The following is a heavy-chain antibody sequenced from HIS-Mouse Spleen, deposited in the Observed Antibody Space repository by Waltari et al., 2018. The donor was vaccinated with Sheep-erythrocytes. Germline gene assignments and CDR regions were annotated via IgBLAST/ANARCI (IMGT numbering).Heavy chain of an antibody. V-gene: IGHV1-69*14. CDR1: GGTFSSYA. D-gene: IGHD1-26*01. J-gene: IGHJ4*02. CDR3: AQTGATTPHFDY. CDR2: ISPFFGTA. Sequence: QVQLVQSGAEVKKPWSSVKVSCKASGGTFSSYAISWVRKAPGQGLEWMGRISPFFGTANYEQRFQGGVTITADKSTSASYMELSSLRSEDTAVYYCAQTGATTPHFDYWGQGTLVTVSS.